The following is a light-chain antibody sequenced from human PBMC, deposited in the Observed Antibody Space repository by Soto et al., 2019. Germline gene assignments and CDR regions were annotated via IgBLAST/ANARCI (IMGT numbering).Light chain of an antibody. Sequence: QSVLTQPPSASGSPGQSVTISCTGTSSDVGSYNYVSWYQQHPGKAPKLMIYEVSKRPSGVPDRFSGSKSDNTASLTVSGLQAEDEADYYCSSYAAGSNFVFGTGTKVTVL. CDR1: SSDVGSYNY. V-gene: IGLV2-8*01. CDR3: SSYAAGSNFV. J-gene: IGLJ1*01. CDR2: EVS.